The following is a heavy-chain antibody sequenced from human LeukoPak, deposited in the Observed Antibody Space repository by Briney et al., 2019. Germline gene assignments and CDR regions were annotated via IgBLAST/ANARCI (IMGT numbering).Heavy chain of an antibody. J-gene: IGHJ4*02. Sequence: PGGSLRLSCVASGFNFRTHTMNWVRPAPGKGLEWLSCITSNCEYLYYAVSRKDRFPISRNNGKSTLYLQMKRLTVEDTAVYYCARDRENREGFCSGGTCSPPDYWGPGTLVVVSS. V-gene: IGHV3-21*01. CDR2: ITSNCEYL. D-gene: IGHD2-8*02. CDR3: ARDRENREGFCSGGTCSPPDY. CDR1: GFNFRTHT.